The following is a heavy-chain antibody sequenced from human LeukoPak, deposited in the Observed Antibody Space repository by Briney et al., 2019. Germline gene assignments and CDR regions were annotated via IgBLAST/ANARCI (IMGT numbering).Heavy chain of an antibody. CDR1: GSTFGLYS. J-gene: IGHJ4*02. CDR3: ARGRGGPNWGYYFDS. V-gene: IGHV3-48*04. Sequence: PGGSLRLSCVASGSTFGLYSMNWVRQAPGKGLEWVAYITSGSTIMNYTDSVKGRFTISRDNAENSLYLQMNSLRAEDTAVYYCARGRGGPNWGYYFDSWGQGTLVTVSS. CDR2: ITSGSTIM. D-gene: IGHD7-27*01.